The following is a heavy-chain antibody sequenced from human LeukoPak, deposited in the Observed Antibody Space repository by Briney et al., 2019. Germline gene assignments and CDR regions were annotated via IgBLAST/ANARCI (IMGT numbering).Heavy chain of an antibody. CDR2: ISSSGSTI. CDR3: ARDLGYSSPSYYFDY. J-gene: IGHJ4*02. Sequence: PGGSLRLSCAASGFTFSDYYMSLIRQAPGKGLEWVSYISSSGSTIYYADSVKGRFTISRDNAKNSLYLQMNSLRAEDTAVYYCARDLGYSSPSYYFDYWGQGTLVTVSS. V-gene: IGHV3-11*01. CDR1: GFTFSDYY. D-gene: IGHD6-13*01.